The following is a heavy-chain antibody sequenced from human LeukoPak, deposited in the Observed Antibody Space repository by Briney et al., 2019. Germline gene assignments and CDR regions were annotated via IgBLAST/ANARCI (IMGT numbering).Heavy chain of an antibody. J-gene: IGHJ4*02. CDR2: ISYAGSNK. CDR3: AKPVLMWFGESPGY. V-gene: IGHV3-30-3*02. CDR1: GFTFSSYA. Sequence: PGGSLRLSCAASGFTFSSYAMHWVRQAPGTGLAWVAVISYAGSNKYYADSVKGRFTISRDNSKNTLYLQMNSLRAEDTAVYYCAKPVLMWFGESPGYWGQGTLVTVSS. D-gene: IGHD3-10*01.